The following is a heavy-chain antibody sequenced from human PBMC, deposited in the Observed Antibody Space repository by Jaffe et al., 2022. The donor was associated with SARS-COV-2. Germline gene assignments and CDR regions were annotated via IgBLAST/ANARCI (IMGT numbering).Heavy chain of an antibody. V-gene: IGHV3-7*01. CDR1: GFTFSSSW. J-gene: IGHJ4*02. Sequence: QLVESGGGLVQPGGSLRLSCAAYGFTFSSSWMSWVRQAPGKGLDWVAKISPDGSDNYVDSVKGRFTISRDNAKKSLYLQMNSLRAEDTAVYYCATSGGGLWGQGTLATVSS. CDR2: ISPDGSD. CDR3: ATSGGGL. D-gene: IGHD6-19*01.